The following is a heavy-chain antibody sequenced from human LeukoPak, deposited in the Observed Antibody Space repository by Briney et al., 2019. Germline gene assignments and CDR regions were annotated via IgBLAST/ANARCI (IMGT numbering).Heavy chain of an antibody. CDR1: GFTFSSYW. CDR3: ARDAFHSSSWYGPVPPVFDP. Sequence: GGSLRLSCAASGFTFSSYWMHWVRQAPGKGLVWVSRINSDGGSTSYADSVKGRFTISRDNAKNTLYLQMNSLRAEDTAVYYCARDAFHSSSWYGPVPPVFDPWGQGTLVTVSS. V-gene: IGHV3-74*01. D-gene: IGHD6-13*01. CDR2: INSDGGST. J-gene: IGHJ5*02.